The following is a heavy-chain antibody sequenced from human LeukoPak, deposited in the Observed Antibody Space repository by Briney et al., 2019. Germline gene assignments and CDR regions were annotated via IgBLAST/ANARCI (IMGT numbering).Heavy chain of an antibody. Sequence: PSETLSLTCTVSGGSISSSSYYWGWIRQPPGKGLEWIGSIYYSGSTYYNPSLKSRVTISVDTSKNQFSLKLSSVTAADTAVYYCARHPIDHPYVWGSYPTGLDYWGQGTLVTVSS. CDR2: IYYSGST. J-gene: IGHJ4*02. D-gene: IGHD3-16*02. V-gene: IGHV4-39*01. CDR1: GGSISSSSYY. CDR3: ARHPIDHPYVWGSYPTGLDY.